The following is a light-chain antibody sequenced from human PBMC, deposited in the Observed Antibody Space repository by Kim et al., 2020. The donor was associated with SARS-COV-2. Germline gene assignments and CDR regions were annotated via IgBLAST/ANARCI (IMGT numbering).Light chain of an antibody. J-gene: IGLJ3*02. Sequence: GKTVTISCTGSSGSIASNYVHWYQQRPGSVPPAVIYADTQRPFGVPDRFSGSIDSSSNSASLTISGLKTEDEADYYCQSYHNSVGVFGGGTQLTVL. CDR2: ADT. CDR3: QSYHNSVGV. V-gene: IGLV6-57*02. CDR1: SGSIASNY.